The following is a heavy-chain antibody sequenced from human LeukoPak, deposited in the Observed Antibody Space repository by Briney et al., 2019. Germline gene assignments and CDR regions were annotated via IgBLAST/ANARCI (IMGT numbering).Heavy chain of an antibody. CDR3: ARDRSRFGY. V-gene: IGHV3-7*01. CDR2: IKADGGDQ. D-gene: IGHD6-6*01. J-gene: IGHJ4*02. CDR1: GFTFSSYW. Sequence: PGGSLRLSCAASGFTFSSYWMTWLRQAPGKGLEWVATIKADGGDQYYVDSLRGRFTISRDNAKNSLYLQMNNLTAEDTAAYCCARDRSRFGYWGQGTLVTVSS.